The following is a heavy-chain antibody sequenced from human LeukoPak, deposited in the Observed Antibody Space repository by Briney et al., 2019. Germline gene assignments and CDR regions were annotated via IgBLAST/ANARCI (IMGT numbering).Heavy chain of an antibody. V-gene: IGHV4-39*07. D-gene: IGHD3-10*01. CDR1: GGSISNSDYY. CDR2: IYYIGNT. Sequence: SETLSLTCTVSGGSISNSDYYWGWIRQPPGKGLEWIGYIYYIGNTNYNPSLKSRVTISVDTSKNQFSLKLSSVTAADTAVYYCARGRRSWYYYGSGSYYNPHPSEYFQHWGQGTLVTVSS. J-gene: IGHJ1*01. CDR3: ARGRRSWYYYGSGSYYNPHPSEYFQH.